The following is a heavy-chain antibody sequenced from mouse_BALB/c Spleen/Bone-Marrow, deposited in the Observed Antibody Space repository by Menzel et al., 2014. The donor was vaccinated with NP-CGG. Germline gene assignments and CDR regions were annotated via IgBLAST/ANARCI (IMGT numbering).Heavy chain of an antibody. D-gene: IGHD1-2*01. V-gene: IGHV4-1*02. CDR2: MNPESSTI. Sequence: EVKLLESGGGLVQPGGSLKLSCAASGFDFSRFWMSWVRQAPGKGLEWIGEMNPESSTINYTPSLQDKFIISRDNAKNTLYLQMSKVRSEDTALYYCARLHYYVHFAYWVQGTLVTVSA. CDR1: GFDFSRFW. CDR3: ARLHYYVHFAY. J-gene: IGHJ3*01.